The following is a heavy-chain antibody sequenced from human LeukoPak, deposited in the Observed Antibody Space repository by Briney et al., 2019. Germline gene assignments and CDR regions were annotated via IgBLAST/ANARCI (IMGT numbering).Heavy chain of an antibody. Sequence: ASVKVSCKASGYTFTGYYMHWVRQAPGQGLEWMGWINPNSGGTNYAQKFQGRVTMTRDTSISTAYMELSRLRSDDTAAYYCARSFDSSSWTYYFDYWGQGTLVTVSS. V-gene: IGHV1-2*02. D-gene: IGHD6-13*01. CDR1: GYTFTGYY. J-gene: IGHJ4*02. CDR2: INPNSGGT. CDR3: ARSFDSSSWTYYFDY.